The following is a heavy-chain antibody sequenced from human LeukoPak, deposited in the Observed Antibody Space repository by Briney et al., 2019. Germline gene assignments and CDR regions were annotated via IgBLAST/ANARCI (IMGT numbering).Heavy chain of an antibody. Sequence: GGSLRLSCAASGFTFSNYWMSWVRQAPGKGLEWVANIKEDGSEKYYVDSVKGRFTLSRDNAKNSLYLQMNSLRAEDTAVYYCARTIRGYWGQGTLVTVSS. V-gene: IGHV3-7*01. CDR3: ARTIRGY. J-gene: IGHJ4*02. D-gene: IGHD3-10*01. CDR1: GFTFSNYW. CDR2: IKEDGSEK.